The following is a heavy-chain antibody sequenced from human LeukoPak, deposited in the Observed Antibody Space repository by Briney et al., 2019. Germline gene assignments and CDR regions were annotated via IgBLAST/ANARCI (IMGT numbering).Heavy chain of an antibody. CDR1: GGSFSGYY. V-gene: IGHV4-34*01. D-gene: IGHD5-18*01. Sequence: SETLSLTCAVYGGSFSGYYWSWLRQPPGKGLEWLGEINHSGSINYNPSLKSRVTISVATSKNQFSLKLSLVIAAERAVYYCASDRGYSYGFDYWGQGSLVTVS. J-gene: IGHJ4*02. CDR2: INHSGSI. CDR3: ASDRGYSYGFDY.